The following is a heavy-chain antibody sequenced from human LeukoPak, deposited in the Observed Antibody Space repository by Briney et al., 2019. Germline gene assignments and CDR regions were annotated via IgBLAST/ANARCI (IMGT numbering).Heavy chain of an antibody. CDR1: GFTFSTYW. Sequence: PGGSLRLSCAASGFTFSTYWMTWVRQAPGKGLEWVANTKPDGSETYYVDSVRGRFTISRDNAKNSLYLQMNSLRDDDTAMYYCGKGGQSSSWFWVDWGQGTLVTVSS. V-gene: IGHV3-7*01. CDR3: GKGGQSSSWFWVD. CDR2: TKPDGSET. D-gene: IGHD6-13*01. J-gene: IGHJ4*02.